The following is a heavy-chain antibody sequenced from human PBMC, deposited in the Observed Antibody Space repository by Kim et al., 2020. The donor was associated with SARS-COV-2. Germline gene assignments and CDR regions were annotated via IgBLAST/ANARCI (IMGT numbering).Heavy chain of an antibody. CDR2: GST. D-gene: IGHD3-10*01. J-gene: IGHJ1*01. Sequence: GSTYYNPCLKSRVTISVVASNNQFSLKLSSVTAADTAVYCCARASGALQHWGQGTLVTVSS. V-gene: IGHV4-31*02. CDR3: ARASGALQH.